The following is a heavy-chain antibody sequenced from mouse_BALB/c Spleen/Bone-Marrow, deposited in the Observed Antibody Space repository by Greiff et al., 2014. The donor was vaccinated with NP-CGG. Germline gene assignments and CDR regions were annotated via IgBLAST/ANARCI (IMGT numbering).Heavy chain of an antibody. J-gene: IGHJ3*01. D-gene: IGHD3-3*01. CDR3: ARGAGDGAY. Sequence: EVQLQQSGAELVRPGALVKLSCKASGFNIKDYYMHWVKQRPEQGLEWIGWIDPENGNTIYDPKFQGKASITADTSSNTAYLQLSSLTSEDTAVYYCARGAGDGAYWGQGTLVTVSA. CDR2: IDPENGNT. CDR1: GFNIKDYY. V-gene: IGHV14-1*02.